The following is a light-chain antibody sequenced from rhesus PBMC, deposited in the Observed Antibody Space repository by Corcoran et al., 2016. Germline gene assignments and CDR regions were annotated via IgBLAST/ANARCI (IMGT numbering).Light chain of an antibody. CDR1: QDISRY. Sequence: DIQMTQSSSSLSASVGDTVIITCRASQDISRYLNWFQQKPGKAPKLLIYTASNLESGVPSRFSGSVSWTEFTLTISSLQPEDFASYYCLQHKSYPRTFGQGTKVEIK. J-gene: IGKJ1*01. CDR3: LQHKSYPRT. CDR2: TAS. V-gene: IGKV1-28*02.